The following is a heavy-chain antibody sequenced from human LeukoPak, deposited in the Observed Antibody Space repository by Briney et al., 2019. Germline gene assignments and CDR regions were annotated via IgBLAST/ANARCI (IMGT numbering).Heavy chain of an antibody. D-gene: IGHD3-3*01. V-gene: IGHV4-59*08. CDR2: IYYSGST. Sequence: SETLSLTCTASGGSISSYYWSWIRQPPGKGLEWIGYIYYSGSTNYNPSLKSRVTISVDTSKNQFSLKLSSVTAADTAVYYCARQLNDFWSGYHLDYWGQGTLVTVSS. J-gene: IGHJ4*02. CDR3: ARQLNDFWSGYHLDY. CDR1: GGSISSYY.